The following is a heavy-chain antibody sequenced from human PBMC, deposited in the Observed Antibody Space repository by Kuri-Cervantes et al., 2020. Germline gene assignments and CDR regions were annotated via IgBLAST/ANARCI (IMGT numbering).Heavy chain of an antibody. J-gene: IGHJ6*02. D-gene: IGHD2/OR15-2a*01. CDR1: GFTFSNYA. CDR3: ARDRDPQNYYYYYYGMDV. CDR2: IWYDGSNK. V-gene: IGHV3-33*08. Sequence: LSLTCAASGFTFSNYAMNWVRQAPGKGLEWVAVIWYDGSNKYYADSVKGRFTISRDNSKNTLYLQMNSLRAEDTAVYYCARDRDPQNYYYYYYGMDVWGQGTTVTVSS.